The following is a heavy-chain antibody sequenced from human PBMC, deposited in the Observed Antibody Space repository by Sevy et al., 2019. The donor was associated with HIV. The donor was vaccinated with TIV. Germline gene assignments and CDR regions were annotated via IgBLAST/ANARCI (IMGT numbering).Heavy chain of an antibody. V-gene: IGHV4-34*01. CDR3: ARGRGRWQYY. CDR1: GFTFSKYS. Sequence: GSLRLSCAASGFTFSKYSMSWVRQPPGKGLEWIGEINQSGSTNYNPSLKSRVTISVDTSKNQFSLKLSSVTAADTAVYYCARGRGRWQYYWGQGSLVTVSS. CDR2: INQSGST. J-gene: IGHJ4*02. D-gene: IGHD4-17*01.